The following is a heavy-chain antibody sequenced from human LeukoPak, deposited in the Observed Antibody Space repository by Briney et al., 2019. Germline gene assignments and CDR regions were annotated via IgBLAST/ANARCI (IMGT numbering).Heavy chain of an antibody. Sequence: GGSLRLSCAASGFSLTGYWMHWVRHAAGKGLVWVARMNSAGTTINYADSVRGRFTISRDNAGNALYLQMSSLRAEDTAIYYCIREIQGRASASLGYWGQGTLVTVSS. D-gene: IGHD3-16*01. V-gene: IGHV3-74*01. J-gene: IGHJ4*01. CDR2: MNSAGTTI. CDR3: IREIQGRASASLGY. CDR1: GFSLTGYW.